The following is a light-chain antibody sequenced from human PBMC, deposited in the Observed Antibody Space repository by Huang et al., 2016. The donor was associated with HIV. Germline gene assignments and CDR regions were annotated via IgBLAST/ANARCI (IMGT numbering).Light chain of an antibody. CDR1: QDVTKY. CDR2: DVS. V-gene: IGKV1-33*01. J-gene: IGKJ3*01. CDR3: QQYDNVPFT. Sequence: DTQMTQSPSSLSASIGDRVTITCQASQDVTKYLNWYQQKPGKAPKLLIYDVSNLERGVPSRFSGSGSGTDFIFTINSLQAEDFATYYCQQYDNVPFTFGPGTRVDIK.